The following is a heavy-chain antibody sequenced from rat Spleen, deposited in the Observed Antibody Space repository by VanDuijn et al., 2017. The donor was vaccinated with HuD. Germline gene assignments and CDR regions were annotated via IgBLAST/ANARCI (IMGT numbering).Heavy chain of an antibody. V-gene: IGHV5-7*01. J-gene: IGHJ2*01. CDR2: ISYDGSST. CDR3: ARHWTL. Sequence: EVQLVESGGGLVQPGRSMKLSCAASGFTFSDYNMAWVRQAPKKGLEWVATISYDGSSTYYRDSVKGRFTISRDNAKSTLYLQMDSLRSEDTATYYCARHWTLWGQGVMVTVSS. CDR1: GFTFSDYN.